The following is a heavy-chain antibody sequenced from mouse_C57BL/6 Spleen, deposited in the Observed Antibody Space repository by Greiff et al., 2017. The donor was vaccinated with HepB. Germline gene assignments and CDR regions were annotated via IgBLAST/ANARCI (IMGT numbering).Heavy chain of an antibody. Sequence: QVQLKESGAELARPGASVKMSCKASGYTFTSYTMHWVKQRPGQGLEWIGYINPSSGYTKYNQKFKDKATLTADKSSSTAYMQLSSLTSEDSAVYYCARYSSSYWYFDVWGTGTTVTVSS. CDR2: INPSSGYT. V-gene: IGHV1-4*01. CDR3: ARYSSSYWYFDV. J-gene: IGHJ1*03. D-gene: IGHD1-1*01. CDR1: GYTFTSYT.